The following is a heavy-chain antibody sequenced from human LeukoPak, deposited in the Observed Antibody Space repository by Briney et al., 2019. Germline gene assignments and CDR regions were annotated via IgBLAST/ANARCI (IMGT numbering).Heavy chain of an antibody. J-gene: IGHJ3*02. CDR1: GFTFSSYG. Sequence: PGGSLRLSCAASGFTFSSYGMHWVRQAPGKGLEWVAVIWYDGSNKYYADSVKGRFTISRDNSKNTLYLQMNSLRAEDTAVYYCARARRVVRGVIPHDAFDIWGQGTMVTVSS. CDR2: IWYDGSNK. V-gene: IGHV3-33*01. D-gene: IGHD3-10*01. CDR3: ARARRVVRGVIPHDAFDI.